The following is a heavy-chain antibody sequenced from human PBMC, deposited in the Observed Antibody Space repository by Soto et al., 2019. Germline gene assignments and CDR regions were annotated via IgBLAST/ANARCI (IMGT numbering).Heavy chain of an antibody. J-gene: IGHJ4*02. CDR3: ERAPAGTSDPHQFDY. V-gene: IGHV5-51*03. CDR1: VYIITDNW. D-gene: IGHD1-7*01. Sequence: PGESLNISYNGSVYIITDNWIGWVRQPREERLGWMGIIYPGDSNTRYSTSFRRQVTISTANALRPANLQRNSLRASHTATYYCERAPAGTSDPHQFDYWGQGTPVTVSS. CDR2: IYPGDSNT.